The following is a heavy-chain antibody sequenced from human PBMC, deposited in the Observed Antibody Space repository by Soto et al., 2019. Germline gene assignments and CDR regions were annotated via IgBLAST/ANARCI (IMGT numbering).Heavy chain of an antibody. J-gene: IGHJ4*02. CDR2: ISYDGSNK. D-gene: IGHD3-22*01. V-gene: IGHV3-30-3*01. CDR3: ARNLPPIVVVPGFDY. CDR1: GFTFSSYA. Sequence: GGSLRLSCAASGFTFSSYAMHWVRQAPGKGLEWVAVISYDGSNKYYADSVKGRFTISRDNSKNTLYLQMNSLRAEDTAVYYCARNLPPIVVVPGFDYWGQGTLVTVSS.